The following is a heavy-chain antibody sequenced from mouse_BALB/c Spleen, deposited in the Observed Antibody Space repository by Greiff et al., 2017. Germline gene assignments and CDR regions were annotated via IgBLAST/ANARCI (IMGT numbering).Heavy chain of an antibody. Sequence: DVMLVESGGGLVKPGGSLKLSCAASGFTFSSYAMSWVRQTPEKRLEWVASISSGGSTYYPDSVKGRFTISRDNARNILYLQMSSLRSEDTAMYYCARVGYGSYFDVWGAGTTVTVSS. CDR3: ARVGYGSYFDV. CDR1: GFTFSSYA. J-gene: IGHJ1*01. V-gene: IGHV5-6-5*01. CDR2: ISSGGST. D-gene: IGHD2-10*02.